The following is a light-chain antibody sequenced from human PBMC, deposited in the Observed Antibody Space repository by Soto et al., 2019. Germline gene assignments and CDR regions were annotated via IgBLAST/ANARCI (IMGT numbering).Light chain of an antibody. CDR1: QTVTNS. J-gene: IGKJ5*01. V-gene: IGKV1-5*03. CDR2: GAS. Sequence: DILMTQSPSTLSASVGDRLTIPCRASQTVTNSLAWYQERPGTDPNLLIFGASNLKSGVTSRFSGSGSGTEFTLSIGSLQPDDFATYYCQQYDTYFQYTFGQGTRLEIK. CDR3: QQYDTYFQYT.